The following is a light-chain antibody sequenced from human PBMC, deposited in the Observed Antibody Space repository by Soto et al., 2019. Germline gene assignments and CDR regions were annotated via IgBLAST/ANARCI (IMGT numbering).Light chain of an antibody. CDR3: CSYAGSYNVV. V-gene: IGLV2-11*01. J-gene: IGLJ2*01. CDR1: SSDVGGYNY. CDR2: DVT. Sequence: QSALTQPRSVSGSPGQSVTISCTGTSSDVGGYNYVSWYQQHPGKVPKLMIYDVTKRPSGVPDRFSASKSGNTASLTISGLQAGDEADYYCCSYAGSYNVVFGGGTKVTVL.